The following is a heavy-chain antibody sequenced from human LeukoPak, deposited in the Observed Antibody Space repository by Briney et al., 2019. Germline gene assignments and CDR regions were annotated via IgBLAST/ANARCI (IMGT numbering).Heavy chain of an antibody. CDR2: ISGSGGST. V-gene: IGHV3-23*01. J-gene: IGHJ4*02. Sequence: GGSLRLSCAASGFTFSSYAMSWLRQPPGKGLEWVSAISGSGGSTYYADSVKGRFTISRDNSKNTLYLQMNSLRAEDTAVYYCAKIRSGWYRDLDYWGQGTLVTVSS. CDR1: GFTFSSYA. D-gene: IGHD6-19*01. CDR3: AKIRSGWYRDLDY.